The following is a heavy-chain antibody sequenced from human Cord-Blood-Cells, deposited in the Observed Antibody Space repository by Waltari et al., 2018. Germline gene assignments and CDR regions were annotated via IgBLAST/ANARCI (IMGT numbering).Heavy chain of an antibody. CDR3: ARILGYSYGPFDY. J-gene: IGHJ4*02. D-gene: IGHD5-18*01. CDR2: ISSSSSYI. V-gene: IGHV3-21*01. Sequence: EVQLVESGGGLVKPGGALRLSCAASGFTLSSASMTWVRRAPGKGLEWVSSISSSSSYIYYADSVKGRFTISRDNAKNSLYLQMNSLRAEDTAVYYCARILGYSYGPFDYWGQGTLVTVSS. CDR1: GFTLSSAS.